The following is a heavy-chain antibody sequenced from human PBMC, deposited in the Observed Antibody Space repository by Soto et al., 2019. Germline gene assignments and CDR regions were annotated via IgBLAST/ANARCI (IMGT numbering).Heavy chain of an antibody. CDR2: MQHTGNT. V-gene: IGHV4-4*07. CDR1: GASIRSYH. CDR3: ATDVSSRRWFDP. Sequence: QGQLQESGPGLVKPSETLSLTCAVSGASIRSYHWSWIRQPAGKGLEWIGRMQHTGNTNYNPSLKSRVTMSVDTSKNQISLKMTSVTAADTAVYFCATDVSSRRWFDPWGQGILVIVSS. D-gene: IGHD3-16*01. J-gene: IGHJ5*02.